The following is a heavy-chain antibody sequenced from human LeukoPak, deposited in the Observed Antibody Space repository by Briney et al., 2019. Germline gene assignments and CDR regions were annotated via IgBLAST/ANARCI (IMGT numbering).Heavy chain of an antibody. D-gene: IGHD2-2*01. CDR1: GFTFSSYS. V-gene: IGHV3-48*04. J-gene: IGHJ3*02. Sequence: GGSLRLSCAASGFTFSSYSMNWVRQAPGKGLEWVSYITSSSSTIYYADSVKGRFTISRDNAENSLYLKMNSLRAEDTAVYYCARSSAREYCSSATCYLIGAFDIWGQGTMVTVSS. CDR2: ITSSSSTI. CDR3: ARSSAREYCSSATCYLIGAFDI.